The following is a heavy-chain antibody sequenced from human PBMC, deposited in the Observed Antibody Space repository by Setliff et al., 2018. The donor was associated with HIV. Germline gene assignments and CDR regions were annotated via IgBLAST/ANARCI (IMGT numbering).Heavy chain of an antibody. Sequence: SETLSLTCAVSGASDISYIWWSWVRQPPGKGLECIGEVYHTGSTNLNPSLKSRVTISVDTSQDQFSLRLTSVTAADTAVYYCAARNSGNPTRHFDCWGQGTLVTVSS. CDR3: AARNSGNPTRHFDC. CDR1: GASDISYIW. V-gene: IGHV4-4*02. CDR2: VYHTGST. J-gene: IGHJ4*02. D-gene: IGHD3-10*01.